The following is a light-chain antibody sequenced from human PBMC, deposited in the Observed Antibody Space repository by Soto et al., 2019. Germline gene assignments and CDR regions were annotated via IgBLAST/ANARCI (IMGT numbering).Light chain of an antibody. Sequence: EIVLTQSPGTLSLSPGESATLSCRASQIVNTFYLAWHQQKPGQAPRLLIYGASSRATGIPDRFSASGSATDFSLTIRRLEPEDSAVYYCQQFGSSGPLTFGGGTKVDIK. CDR1: QIVNTFY. V-gene: IGKV3-20*01. CDR3: QQFGSSGPLT. CDR2: GAS. J-gene: IGKJ4*01.